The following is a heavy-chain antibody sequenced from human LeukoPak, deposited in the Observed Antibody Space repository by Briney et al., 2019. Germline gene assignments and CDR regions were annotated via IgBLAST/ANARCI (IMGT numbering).Heavy chain of an antibody. V-gene: IGHV4-59*01. D-gene: IGHD3-22*01. CDR2: IYYSGST. J-gene: IGHJ1*01. Sequence: SETLSLTCTVSGASISSYYWSWIRQPPGKGLEWIGYIYYSGSTNYNPSLKSRVTISVDTSKNQFSLKLSSVTAADTAVYYCARIEYYYDSSGYYPEYFQHWGQGTLVTVSS. CDR3: ARIEYYYDSSGYYPEYFQH. CDR1: GASISSYY.